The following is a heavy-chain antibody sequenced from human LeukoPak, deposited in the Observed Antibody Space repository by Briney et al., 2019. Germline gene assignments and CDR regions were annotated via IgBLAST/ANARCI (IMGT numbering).Heavy chain of an antibody. Sequence: ASVKVSCKASGYILTNYGISWVRQAPGQGLEWMGWISGYNGDTKYTQKLQGRVTLTTDTSTSTAYMEVRSLRSDDTAVYYCASMSGYYPSYYFDYWGQGTLVTVSS. CDR2: ISGYNGDT. V-gene: IGHV1-18*01. CDR3: ASMSGYYPSYYFDY. CDR1: GYILTNYG. J-gene: IGHJ4*02. D-gene: IGHD3-3*01.